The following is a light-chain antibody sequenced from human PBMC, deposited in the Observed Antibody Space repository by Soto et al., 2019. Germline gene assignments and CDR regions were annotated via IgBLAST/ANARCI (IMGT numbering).Light chain of an antibody. J-gene: IGKJ1*01. CDR3: QQYNSYPTT. V-gene: IGKV1-5*01. CDR1: QSISSW. Sequence: DIQMTQSPSTLSASVGDRVTITCRASQSISSWLAWYQQKPGKAPKLLIYDASSLESGVPSRFSGSGSGTEFTLTISSLQPDDFATYYCQQYNSYPTTFGQGPKVAIK. CDR2: DAS.